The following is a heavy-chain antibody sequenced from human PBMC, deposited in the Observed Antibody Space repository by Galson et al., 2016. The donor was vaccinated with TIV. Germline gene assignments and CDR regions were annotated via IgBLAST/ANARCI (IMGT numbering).Heavy chain of an antibody. D-gene: IGHD6-19*01. CDR3: AREDHQYGSGWYSYYYYYGLDI. J-gene: IGHJ6*02. Sequence: VRQAPGKGLQCVAIIPYDGNYKYYADSVKGRFTISRDDSMNRLYLQMSSLTPADTALYYCAREDHQYGSGWYSYYYYYGLDIWGQGTTVTVSS. V-gene: IGHV3-30*04. CDR2: IPYDGNYK.